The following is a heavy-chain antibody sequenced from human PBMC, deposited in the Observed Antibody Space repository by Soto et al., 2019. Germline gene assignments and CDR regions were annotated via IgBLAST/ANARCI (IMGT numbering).Heavy chain of an antibody. Sequence: GGSLRLSCAASGFTFSSHWMSWVRQAPGKGLEWVANIKQDGSEKYYVDSVKGRFTISRDNAKNSLYLQMNSLRAEDTAVYYCARDTFGGAVDYFDYWGQGTLVTVSS. D-gene: IGHD3-16*01. V-gene: IGHV3-7*01. CDR2: IKQDGSEK. J-gene: IGHJ4*02. CDR1: GFTFSSHW. CDR3: ARDTFGGAVDYFDY.